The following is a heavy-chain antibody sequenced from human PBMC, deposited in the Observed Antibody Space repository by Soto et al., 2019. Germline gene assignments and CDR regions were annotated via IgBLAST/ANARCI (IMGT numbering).Heavy chain of an antibody. V-gene: IGHV5-10-1*01. CDR1: GYSFTSYW. J-gene: IGHJ4*02. D-gene: IGHD6-13*01. CDR2: IDPSDSYT. CDR3: ARLQAAAGDNDLTFGY. Sequence: EVQLVQSGAEVKKPGESLRISCKGSGYSFTSYWISWVRQMPGKGLEWMGRIDPSDSYTNYSPSFQGHVTISADKSSSTADLQGSSLQASDAAMYYCARLQAAAGDNDLTFGYWGQGTLVTVSS.